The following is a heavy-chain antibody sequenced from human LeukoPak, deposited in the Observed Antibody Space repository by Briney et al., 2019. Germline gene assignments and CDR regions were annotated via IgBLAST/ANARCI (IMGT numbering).Heavy chain of an antibody. J-gene: IGHJ6*03. CDR2: INPSGDST. CDR3: ARDRGVDYCSGGSCSHYYYYMDV. D-gene: IGHD2-15*01. V-gene: IGHV1-46*01. CDR1: GYTFTSYY. Sequence: GASVKVSCKASGYTFTSYYMHWVRQAPGQGLEWMGIINPSGDSTSYAQKFQGRVTMTRDTSTSTVYMELSSLRSEDTAVYYCARDRGVDYCSGGSCSHYYYYMDVWGKGTTVTISS.